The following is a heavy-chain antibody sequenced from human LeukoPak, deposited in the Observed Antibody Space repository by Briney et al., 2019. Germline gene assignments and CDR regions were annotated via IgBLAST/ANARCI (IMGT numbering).Heavy chain of an antibody. Sequence: GRSLRLSCAASGFTFSGYTMHWVRQAPGKGLEWVAVISHDGITKYYADSVKGRFTISRDNSKNTLYLQMNSLRAEDTAVYYCAKAIPAAPELDYWGQGTLVTVSS. CDR3: AKAIPAAPELDY. CDR2: ISHDGITK. V-gene: IGHV3-30-3*01. D-gene: IGHD2-2*01. J-gene: IGHJ4*02. CDR1: GFTFSGYT.